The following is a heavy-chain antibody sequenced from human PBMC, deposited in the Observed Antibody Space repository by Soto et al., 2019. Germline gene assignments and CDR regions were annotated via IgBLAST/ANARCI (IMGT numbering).Heavy chain of an antibody. D-gene: IGHD2-8*01. V-gene: IGHV1-3*01. Sequence: QVQLVQSGAEVKKPGASVKVSCKASGYTFTSYAMHWVRQAPGQRLEWMGWINAGNGNTKYSQKFQGRVTITRDTSASTAYMELSSLRSEDTAVYYCARVHCTNGVCSLGWFDPWGQGTLVTVSS. J-gene: IGHJ5*02. CDR2: INAGNGNT. CDR1: GYTFTSYA. CDR3: ARVHCTNGVCSLGWFDP.